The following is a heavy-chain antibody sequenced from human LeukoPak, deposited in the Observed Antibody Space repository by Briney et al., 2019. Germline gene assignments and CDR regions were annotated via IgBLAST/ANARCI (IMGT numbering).Heavy chain of an antibody. D-gene: IGHD1-7*01. CDR1: GGSISSYY. Sequence: PSETLSLTCTVSGGSISSYYWSWIRQPPGKGLEWIGYIYYSGSTNYNPSLKSRVTISVDTSKNQFSLKLSSVTAADTAVYYCAETRLGYWGQGTLVTVSS. J-gene: IGHJ4*02. V-gene: IGHV4-59*08. CDR2: IYYSGST. CDR3: AETRLGY.